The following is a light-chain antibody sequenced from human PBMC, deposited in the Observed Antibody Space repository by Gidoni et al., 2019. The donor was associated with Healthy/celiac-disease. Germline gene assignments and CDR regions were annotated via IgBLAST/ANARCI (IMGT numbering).Light chain of an antibody. CDR1: QSVSSN. V-gene: IGKV3-15*01. CDR3: QQYNNWPPSRT. CDR2: GAS. Sequence: EIVMTQSPATLSVSPGESATITCRASQSVSSNLAWYQQKPGQAPRLLIYGASTRATGIPARFSGSGSGTEFTLTISSLQSEDFAVYYCQQYNNWPPSRTFXGXTKVEIK. J-gene: IGKJ4*01.